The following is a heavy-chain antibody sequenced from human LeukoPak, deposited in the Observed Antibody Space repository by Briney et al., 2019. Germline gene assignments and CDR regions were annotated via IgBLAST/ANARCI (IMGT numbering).Heavy chain of an antibody. CDR2: ISGSGGST. Sequence: PGGSLRLTCAASGFTFRAYAMSWVRHAPGKGLEWVSAISGSGGSTYYADSVKGHFTISRDNSKNTLYLQMNSLRAEDSAVYYCVKDELPYGDFFPFDYWGQGTLVTVSS. J-gene: IGHJ4*02. V-gene: IGHV3-23*01. CDR1: GFTFRAYA. CDR3: VKDELPYGDFFPFDY. D-gene: IGHD4-17*01.